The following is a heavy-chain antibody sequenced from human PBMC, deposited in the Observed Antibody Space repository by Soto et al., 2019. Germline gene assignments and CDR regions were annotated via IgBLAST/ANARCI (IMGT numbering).Heavy chain of an antibody. CDR3: ASLGYSYGYSNYFDY. CDR1: GGSISSSSYY. Sequence: SETLSLTCTVSGGSISSSSYYWGWIRQPPGKGLEWIGSIYYSGSTYYNPSLKSRVTISVDTSKNQFSLKLSSVTAADPAVYYCASLGYSYGYSNYFDYWGQGTLVTVSS. J-gene: IGHJ4*02. V-gene: IGHV4-39*01. D-gene: IGHD5-18*01. CDR2: IYYSGST.